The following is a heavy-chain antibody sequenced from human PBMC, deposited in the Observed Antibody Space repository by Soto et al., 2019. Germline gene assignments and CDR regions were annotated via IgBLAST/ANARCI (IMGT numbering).Heavy chain of an antibody. D-gene: IGHD6-19*01. Sequence: QDQLVQSGVEVKKPGASVKVSCKASGYSFTNYGITWVRQAPGQGFEWMGWISAYNGNTNYAQKFQGRVTMTTDASTSPAYLELRSLSADDTAVYYCARDRGVAPPVSGNTHYYYYMDVWGKGTTVTVSS. V-gene: IGHV1-18*01. J-gene: IGHJ6*03. CDR2: ISAYNGNT. CDR1: GYSFTNYG. CDR3: ARDRGVAPPVSGNTHYYYYMDV.